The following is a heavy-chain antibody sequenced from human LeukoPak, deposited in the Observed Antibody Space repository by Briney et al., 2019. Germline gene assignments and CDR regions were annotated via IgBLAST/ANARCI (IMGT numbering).Heavy chain of an antibody. CDR1: GGSISSYY. CDR3: ARANFLPDAFDI. J-gene: IGHJ3*02. CDR2: IYYSGST. V-gene: IGHV4-59*01. Sequence: PETLSLTCTVSGGSISSYYWSWIRQPPGKGLEWIGYIYYSGSTNYNPSLKSRVTISVDTSKNQFSLKLSSVTAADTAVYYCARANFLPDAFDIWGQGTMVTVSS.